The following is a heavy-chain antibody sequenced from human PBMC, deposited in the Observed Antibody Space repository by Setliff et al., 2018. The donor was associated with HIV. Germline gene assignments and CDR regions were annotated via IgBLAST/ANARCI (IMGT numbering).Heavy chain of an antibody. CDR3: ARVKYYYDSSGSSKWGVIAFDI. CDR1: GGSISSSNW. V-gene: IGHV4-4*02. D-gene: IGHD3-22*01. Sequence: SETLSLTCAVSGGSISSSNWWSWVRQPPGKGLEWIGEIYHSGSTNYNPSLKSRVTISVDKSKNQFSLKLSSVTAADTAVYYCARVKYYYDSSGSSKWGVIAFDIWGQGTVVTVSS. J-gene: IGHJ3*02. CDR2: IYHSGST.